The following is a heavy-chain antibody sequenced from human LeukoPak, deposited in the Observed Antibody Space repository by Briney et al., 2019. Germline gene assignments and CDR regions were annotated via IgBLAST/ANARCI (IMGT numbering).Heavy chain of an antibody. V-gene: IGHV4-34*01. Sequence: SETLSLTCAVYGGSFSGYYWSWIRQPPGKGLEWIGEINHSGSTNYNPSLKSRVTISVDTSKNQFSLKLSSVTAADTAVYYCARGLYSSRHFDYWGQGTLVTVSS. J-gene: IGHJ4*02. CDR2: INHSGST. CDR1: GGSFSGYY. D-gene: IGHD6-13*01. CDR3: ARGLYSSRHFDY.